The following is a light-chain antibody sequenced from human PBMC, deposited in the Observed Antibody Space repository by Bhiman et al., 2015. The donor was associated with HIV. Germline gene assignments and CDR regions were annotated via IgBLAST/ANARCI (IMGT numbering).Light chain of an antibody. Sequence: LTQPPSVSVSPGQTASIPCSGDKLGDKYACWYQQRPGQSPVLVIYQDNKRPSGIPGRFSGSSSGTTVTLTISGVQAEDEADYYCQSAANSATYEVFGGGTKLTVL. CDR3: QSAANSATYEV. CDR1: KLGDKY. V-gene: IGLV3-25*03. J-gene: IGLJ2*01. CDR2: QDN.